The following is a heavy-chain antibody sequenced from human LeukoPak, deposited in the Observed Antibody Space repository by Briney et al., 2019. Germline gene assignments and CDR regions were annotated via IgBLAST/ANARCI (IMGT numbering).Heavy chain of an antibody. V-gene: IGHV3-30*18. J-gene: IGHJ4*02. CDR1: GFTFSSSG. CDR2: MSYDGRNK. D-gene: IGHD1-26*01. Sequence: PGGSLRLSCAASGFTFSSSGMHWVRQAPGKGLEWVAVMSYDGRNKYYADSVKGRFTISRDNSNNALYLQMSSLTPEDTAMYYCAKCRGRLLGGFDYWGQGALVTVSS. CDR3: AKCRGRLLGGFDY.